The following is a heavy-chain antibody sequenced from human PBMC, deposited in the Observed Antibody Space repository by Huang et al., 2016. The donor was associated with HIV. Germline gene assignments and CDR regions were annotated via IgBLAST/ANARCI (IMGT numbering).Heavy chain of an antibody. J-gene: IGHJ4*02. CDR3: ARYRLTGTFLDS. CDR1: GYTFTTYS. CDR2: INTKSGKT. V-gene: IGHV7-4-1*02. D-gene: IGHD3-9*01. Sequence: QVQLVQSGSELRKPGASVKVSFKASGYTFTTYSVIWVRQAPGQGLEWMGWINTKSGKTTYAQGFTGRFVFSLDTTVNTAYLQISSLKTDDTAKYFCARYRLTGTFLDSWGQGTQVTVSS.